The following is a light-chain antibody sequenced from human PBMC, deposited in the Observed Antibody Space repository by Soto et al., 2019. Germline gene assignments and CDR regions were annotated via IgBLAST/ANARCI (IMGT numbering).Light chain of an antibody. Sequence: IVLTQSPGTLSLSPGERATLSCRASQSVSSSYLAWYQQKPGQTPRLLIYGASTRATGIPDRFIGSGSGTDFTLTISRLEPEDFAVYYCQQYGSSPPYTFGQGTKLEIK. J-gene: IGKJ2*01. CDR3: QQYGSSPPYT. V-gene: IGKV3-20*01. CDR1: QSVSSSY. CDR2: GAS.